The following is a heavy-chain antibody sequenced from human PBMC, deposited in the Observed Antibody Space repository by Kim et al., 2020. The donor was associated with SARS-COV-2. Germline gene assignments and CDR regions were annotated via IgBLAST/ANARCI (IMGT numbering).Heavy chain of an antibody. V-gene: IGHV3-9*01. CDR3: AKAIAAAGTLAYFDY. Sequence: DSVKCRFTISRDNAKNSLYLQMNSLRAEDTALYYCAKAIAAAGTLAYFDYWGQGTLVTVSS. D-gene: IGHD6-13*01. J-gene: IGHJ4*02.